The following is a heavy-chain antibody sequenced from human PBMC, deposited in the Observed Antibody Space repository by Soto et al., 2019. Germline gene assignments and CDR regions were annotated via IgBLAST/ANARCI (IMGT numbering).Heavy chain of an antibody. Sequence: SETLSLTCAVYGGSFSGYYWSWIRQPPGKGLEWIGEINHSGSTNYNPSLKSRVTISVDTSKNQFSLKLSSVTAADTAVYYCASCPIAAAGSLVYYGMDVWGQGTTVTVSS. CDR3: ASCPIAAAGSLVYYGMDV. V-gene: IGHV4-34*01. J-gene: IGHJ6*02. D-gene: IGHD6-13*01. CDR2: INHSGST. CDR1: GGSFSGYY.